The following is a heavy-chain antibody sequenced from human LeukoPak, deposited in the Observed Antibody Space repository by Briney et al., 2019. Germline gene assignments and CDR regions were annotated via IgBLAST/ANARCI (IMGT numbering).Heavy chain of an antibody. CDR3: ARDYYDSSGYLYYFDY. CDR2: IYHSGST. Sequence: SETLSLTCAVSGYSISSGYYWGWIRQPPGKGLEWSGSIYHSGSTYYNPSLKSRVTISVDTSKNQFPLKLSSVTAADTAVYYCARDYYDSSGYLYYFDYWGQGTLVTVSS. CDR1: GYSISSGYY. V-gene: IGHV4-38-2*01. J-gene: IGHJ4*02. D-gene: IGHD3-22*01.